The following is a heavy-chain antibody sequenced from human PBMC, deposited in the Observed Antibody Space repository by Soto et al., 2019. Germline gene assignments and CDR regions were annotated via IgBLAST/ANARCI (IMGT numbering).Heavy chain of an antibody. CDR1: GFTFSSYA. CDR2: ISGGGST. CDR3: AKDVGSSPYNWVDP. J-gene: IGHJ5*02. D-gene: IGHD6-13*01. Sequence: EVQLLESGGGLVQPGGSLRLSCAASGFTFSSYAMTWVRQAPGKGLEWVSAISGGGSTYYADSVKSRFTISRDNSQNTLYLQMNSLRAEDTALYYCAKDVGSSPYNWVDPWGQGTLVTVSS. V-gene: IGHV3-23*01.